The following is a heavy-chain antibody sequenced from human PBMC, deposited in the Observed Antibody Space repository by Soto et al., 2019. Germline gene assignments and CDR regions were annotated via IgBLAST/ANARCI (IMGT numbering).Heavy chain of an antibody. J-gene: IGHJ4*02. CDR1: GFTFSSYG. CDR3: ARDGRGNHYFDY. CDR2: IWYDGSNK. V-gene: IGHV3-33*01. D-gene: IGHD1-26*01. Sequence: PGGSLRLSCATSGFTFSSYGMHWVRQAPGKGLEWVAIIWYDGSNKDYVDSVKGRFTISRDNSKNTLYLQMNRLRDEDTAVYYCARDGRGNHYFDYWGEGTLVTVSS.